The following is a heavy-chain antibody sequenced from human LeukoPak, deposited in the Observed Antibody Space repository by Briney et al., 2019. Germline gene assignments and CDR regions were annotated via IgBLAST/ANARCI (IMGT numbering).Heavy chain of an antibody. V-gene: IGHV3-23*01. CDR1: GLSFSNYA. CDR2: IRASSGRT. CDR3: ARDSDFYDSLTFYGMDV. Sequence: GGSLRLSCAASGLSFSNYAMSWVRQAPGKGLEWVSDIRASSGRTYYADSVKGRFTISRDNSKNTLYLQMNSLRADDTALYYCARDSDFYDSLTFYGMDVWGQGTTVIVSS. J-gene: IGHJ6*02. D-gene: IGHD3-3*01.